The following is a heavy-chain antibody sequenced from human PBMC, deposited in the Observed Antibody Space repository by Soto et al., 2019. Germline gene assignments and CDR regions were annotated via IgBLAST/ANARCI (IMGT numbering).Heavy chain of an antibody. D-gene: IGHD6-19*01. Sequence: ASVKVSCKASGYTFTSYGISWVRQAPGQGLEWMGWISAYNGNTNYAQKLQGRVTMTTDTSTSTAYMELRSLRSDDTVVYYCARAVAGIVTLNYYYYYGMDVWGQGTTVIVSS. V-gene: IGHV1-18*01. J-gene: IGHJ6*02. CDR3: ARAVAGIVTLNYYYYYGMDV. CDR2: ISAYNGNT. CDR1: GYTFTSYG.